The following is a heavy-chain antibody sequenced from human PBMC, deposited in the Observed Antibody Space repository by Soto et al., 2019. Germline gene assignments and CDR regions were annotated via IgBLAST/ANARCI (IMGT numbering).Heavy chain of an antibody. D-gene: IGHD3-16*02. Sequence: ASVKVSCKASGYTFTSYGISWVRQAPGQGLEWMGWISAYNGNTNYAQKLQGRVTMTTDTSTSTAYLELRSLRSDDTAVYYCARVPITFGGVIDYYYYYMDVWGKGTTVTVSS. V-gene: IGHV1-18*01. J-gene: IGHJ6*03. CDR3: ARVPITFGGVIDYYYYYMDV. CDR1: GYTFTSYG. CDR2: ISAYNGNT.